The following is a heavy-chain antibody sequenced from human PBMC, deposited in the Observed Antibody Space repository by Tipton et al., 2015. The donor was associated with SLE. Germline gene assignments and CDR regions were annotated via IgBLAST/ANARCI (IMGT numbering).Heavy chain of an antibody. J-gene: IGHJ4*02. D-gene: IGHD5-12*01. CDR3: AGLRAWGVSY. Sequence: TLSLTCTVSGGSISSYYWSWIRQPPGKGLEWIGYVYYSGTTNYSPSLKSRATISIDTSKNQFSLEVTAVSDADTALYYCAGLRAWGVSYWGQGIRVTVSS. CDR2: VYYSGTT. CDR1: GGSISSYY. V-gene: IGHV4-59*01.